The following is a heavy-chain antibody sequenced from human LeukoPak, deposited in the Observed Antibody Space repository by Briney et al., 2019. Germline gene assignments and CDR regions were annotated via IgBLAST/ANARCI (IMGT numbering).Heavy chain of an antibody. Sequence: GGSLRLSCVGFGFTFSNYNLNWVRQAPGKGLEWVGRIKSKTDGGTTDYAAPVKGRFTISRDDSKNTLYLQMNSLKTEDTAVYYCTTDGGISMGDFDYWGQGTLVTVSS. CDR2: IKSKTDGGTT. D-gene: IGHD2-15*01. CDR3: TTDGGISMGDFDY. J-gene: IGHJ4*02. V-gene: IGHV3-15*01. CDR1: GFTFSNYN.